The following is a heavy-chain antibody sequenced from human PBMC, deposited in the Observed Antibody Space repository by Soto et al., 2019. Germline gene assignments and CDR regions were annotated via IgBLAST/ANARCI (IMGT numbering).Heavy chain of an antibody. D-gene: IGHD5-18*01. CDR3: ARNLAGLLDY. J-gene: IGHJ4*02. V-gene: IGHV4-59*01. Sequence: PSETLSLTCTVSGGSISSYYWSWIRQPPGKGLEWIGYIYYSGSTNYNPSLKSRVTISVDTSKNQFSLKLSSVTAADTAVYYCARNLAGLLDYWGQGTLVTVSS. CDR2: IYYSGST. CDR1: GGSISSYY.